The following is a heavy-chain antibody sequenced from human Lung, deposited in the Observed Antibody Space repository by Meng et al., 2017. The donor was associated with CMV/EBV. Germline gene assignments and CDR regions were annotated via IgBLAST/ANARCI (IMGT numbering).Heavy chain of an antibody. CDR1: GDSVSSNSAA. D-gene: IGHD3-3*01. CDR2: TYYRSKWYN. J-gene: IGHJ6*02. Sequence: SETLSLXXAISGDSVSSNSAAWNWIRQSPSRGLEWLGRTYYRSKWYNDYAVSVKSRITINPDTSKNQFSLQLNSVTPEDTAVYYCARELRFWEWKGGMDVWGQGTTVXVSS. V-gene: IGHV6-1*01. CDR3: ARELRFWEWKGGMDV.